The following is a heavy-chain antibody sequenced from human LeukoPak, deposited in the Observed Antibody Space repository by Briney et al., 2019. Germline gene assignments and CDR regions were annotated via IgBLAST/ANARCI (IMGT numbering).Heavy chain of an antibody. V-gene: IGHV3-21*01. Sequence: PGGSLRLSCAASGFTFSSYSMNWVRQAPGKGLEWVSSISSSSYIYYADSVKGRFTISRDNAKNSLYLQMNSLRAEDTAVYYCAKESRWGYGSGSYHFDYWGQGTLVTVSS. J-gene: IGHJ4*02. CDR2: ISSSSYI. CDR3: AKESRWGYGSGSYHFDY. CDR1: GFTFSSYS. D-gene: IGHD3-10*01.